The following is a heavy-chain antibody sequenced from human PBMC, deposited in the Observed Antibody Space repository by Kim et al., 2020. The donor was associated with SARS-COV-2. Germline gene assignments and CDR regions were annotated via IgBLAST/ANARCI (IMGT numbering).Heavy chain of an antibody. V-gene: IGHV4-39*07. J-gene: IGHJ3*02. CDR2: GRT. CDR3: ARGRGAFDI. Sequence: GRTCSNPSLMSRVTISVDTSTNQFSLKLGSVTAADTAVYYCARGRGAFDIWGQGTMVTVSS.